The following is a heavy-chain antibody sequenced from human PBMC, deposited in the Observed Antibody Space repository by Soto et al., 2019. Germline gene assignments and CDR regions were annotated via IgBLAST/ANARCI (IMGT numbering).Heavy chain of an antibody. V-gene: IGHV4-39*01. J-gene: IGHJ4*02. D-gene: IGHD2-15*01. CDR3: ARHTPAISISDH. CDR2: MHYSRTT. Sequence: SETLSLTCSVSGSSIDTITYYWAWLRQPPGKGLEWIGSMHYSRTTYYNPSFQGRVTMSADTSTNQFSLKLSSVTAADTAVYYCARHTPAISISDHWGQGTLVTVSS. CDR1: GSSIDTITYY.